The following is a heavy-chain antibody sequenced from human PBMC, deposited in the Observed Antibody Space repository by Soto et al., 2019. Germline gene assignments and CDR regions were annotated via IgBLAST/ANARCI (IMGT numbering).Heavy chain of an antibody. D-gene: IGHD5-12*01. CDR3: AKDQDVEMATILDY. V-gene: IGHV3-23*01. CDR2: ISGSGGST. J-gene: IGHJ4*02. Sequence: GGSLRLSCAASGFTFSSYAMSWVRQAPGKGLEWVSAISGSGGSTYYADSVKGRFTISRDNSKNTLYLQTNSLRAEDTAVYYCAKDQDVEMATILDYWGQGTLVTVSS. CDR1: GFTFSSYA.